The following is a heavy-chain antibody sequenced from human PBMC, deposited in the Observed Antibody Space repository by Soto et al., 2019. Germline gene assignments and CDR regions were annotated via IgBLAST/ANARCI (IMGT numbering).Heavy chain of an antibody. V-gene: IGHV1-69*12. CDR2: IIPTFASP. J-gene: IGHJ6*02. CDR1: GGTFSNFA. Sequence: QVQLVQSGAEVKKPGSSVKVSCKASGGTFSNFAISWVRQAPGQGLEWMGAIIPTFASPYYAQRFQGRTSITADASTTTALMEVSSLRPAGPALYFCARDRVMRSNSYYYGMDVWGQGTTVTVSS. D-gene: IGHD3-10*01. CDR3: ARDRVMRSNSYYYGMDV.